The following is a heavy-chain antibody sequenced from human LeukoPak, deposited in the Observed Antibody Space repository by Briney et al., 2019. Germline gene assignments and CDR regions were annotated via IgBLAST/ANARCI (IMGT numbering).Heavy chain of an antibody. Sequence: ASVKVSCKASGYTFTGYYMHWVRQAPGQGLEWMGRINPNSGGTNYAQKFQGRVTMTRDTSISTAYMELSRLRSDDTAVYYCARTDSMYDSSGYGVDYWGQGTLVTVSS. CDR1: GYTFTGYY. CDR2: INPNSGGT. V-gene: IGHV1-2*06. D-gene: IGHD3-22*01. CDR3: ARTDSMYDSSGYGVDY. J-gene: IGHJ4*02.